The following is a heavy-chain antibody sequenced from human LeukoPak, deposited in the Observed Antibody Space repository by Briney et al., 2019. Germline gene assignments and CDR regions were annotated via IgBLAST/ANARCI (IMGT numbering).Heavy chain of an antibody. D-gene: IGHD2-2*01. J-gene: IGHJ4*02. CDR3: AKSGVVVPAANSGPPDY. V-gene: IGHV3-33*06. Sequence: GGSLRLSCAASGFTFSSYGMHWVRQAPGKGLEWVAVIWYDGSNKYYADSVKGRFTISRDNSKNTLYLKMNSLRAEDTAVYYCAKSGVVVPAANSGPPDYWGQGTLVTVSS. CDR2: IWYDGSNK. CDR1: GFTFSSYG.